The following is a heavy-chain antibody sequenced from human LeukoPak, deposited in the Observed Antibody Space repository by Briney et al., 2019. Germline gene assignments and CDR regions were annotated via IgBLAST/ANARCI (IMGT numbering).Heavy chain of an antibody. D-gene: IGHD6-13*01. CDR3: ARDSGPEYSSSWYGY. J-gene: IGHJ4*02. Sequence: SGGSLRLSCAASGFTFSSYAMSWVRQAPGKGLEWVSYISSSGTTIYYADSVKGRFTISRDNAKNSPYLQMNSLRAEDTAVYYCARDSGPEYSSSWYGYWGQGTLVTVSS. V-gene: IGHV3-48*03. CDR2: ISSSGTTI. CDR1: GFTFSSYA.